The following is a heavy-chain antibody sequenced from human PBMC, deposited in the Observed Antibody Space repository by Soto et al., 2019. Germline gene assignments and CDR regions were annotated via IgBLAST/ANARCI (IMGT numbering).Heavy chain of an antibody. V-gene: IGHV4-39*01. CDR2: IYYSGST. D-gene: IGHD3-22*01. J-gene: IGHJ5*02. CDR3: ARRHYYDSSGRYNWFDP. CDR1: GGSISSSSYY. Sequence: PSETLSLTCTVSGGSISSSSYYWGWIRQPPGKGLEWIGSIYYSGSTYYNPSLKNRVTISVDTSKNQFSLKLSSVTAADTAVYYCARRHYYDSSGRYNWFDPWGQGTLGTVSS.